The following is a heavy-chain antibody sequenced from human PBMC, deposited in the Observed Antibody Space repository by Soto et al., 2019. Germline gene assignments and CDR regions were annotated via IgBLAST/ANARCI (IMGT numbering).Heavy chain of an antibody. CDR2: IYSTDEN. CDR3: ARIRGSWSHSWWFDL. Sequence: SGPTLVNPTETLTLTCTVSGFSLDNPKMGVSWIRQPPGKALEWLANIYSTDENSFTPSLRGRLTISRDTSESQVVLTLTDMDPVDTATYFCARIRGSWSHSWWFDLWGQGTLGTGSS. J-gene: IGHJ5*02. D-gene: IGHD6-13*01. V-gene: IGHV2-26*01. CDR1: GFSLDNPKMG.